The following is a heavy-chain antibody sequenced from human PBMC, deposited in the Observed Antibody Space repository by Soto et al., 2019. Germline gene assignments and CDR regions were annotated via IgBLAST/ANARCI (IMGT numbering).Heavy chain of an antibody. J-gene: IGHJ4*02. CDR3: TRGEEAYRNAH. Sequence: QVQLQESGPGLVKPSETLSLTCTVPGGSVNIGTYYWSWIRQPPGKGLEWIGFIHYSGSTNYNPSLRVRATRSVEPSKNQSSLRWTSVNAATTAGYYGTRGEEAYRNAHWGQGTLATAPS. CDR1: GGSVNIGTYY. V-gene: IGHV4-61*01. CDR2: IHYSGST. D-gene: IGHD4-4*01.